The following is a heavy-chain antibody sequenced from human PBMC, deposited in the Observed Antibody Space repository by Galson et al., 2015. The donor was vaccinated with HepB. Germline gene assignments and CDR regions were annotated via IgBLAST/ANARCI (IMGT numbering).Heavy chain of an antibody. J-gene: IGHJ4*02. V-gene: IGHV3-7*03. D-gene: IGHD3-16*01. Sequence: SLRLSCAASGFTFSAYWMSWVRQVPGKGLEWVADVNLDGSEMYHADSVKGRFTISRDNAERSVSLHMYSLRAEDTAVYYCAREVMIRTLAHKTPDYWGRGTLVTFSS. CDR3: AREVMIRTLAHKTPDY. CDR1: GFTFSAYW. CDR2: VNLDGSEM.